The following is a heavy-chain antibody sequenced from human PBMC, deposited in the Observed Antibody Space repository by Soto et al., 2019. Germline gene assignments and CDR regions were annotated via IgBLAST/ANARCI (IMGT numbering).Heavy chain of an antibody. CDR1: GYRFTSYW. CDR2: IYPGDSDT. D-gene: IGHD2-21*01. J-gene: IGHJ4*02. Sequence: GESLKISCKGSGYRFTSYWIGWVRQMPGKGLEWMRIIYPGDSDTRYSPSFQGQVTISADKSISTAYLQWSSLKASDTSMYYCARQEYCGGDCNFDYWGQGALVTVSS. V-gene: IGHV5-51*01. CDR3: ARQEYCGGDCNFDY.